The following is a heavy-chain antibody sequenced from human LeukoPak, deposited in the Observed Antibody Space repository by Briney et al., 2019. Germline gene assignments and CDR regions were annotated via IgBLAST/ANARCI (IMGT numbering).Heavy chain of an antibody. Sequence: PETLSLTCTVSGGSLSPYYWTWIRQPPGKGLESIGYIYFSGNTNYNPSLKSRVTISLHTSKNQFSLNLSSVTAADTAVYYCARSPTYYPDSNGYPRGFDYWGQGTLVTVSS. CDR2: IYFSGNT. CDR1: GGSLSPYY. J-gene: IGHJ4*02. V-gene: IGHV4-59*01. D-gene: IGHD3-22*01. CDR3: ARSPTYYPDSNGYPRGFDY.